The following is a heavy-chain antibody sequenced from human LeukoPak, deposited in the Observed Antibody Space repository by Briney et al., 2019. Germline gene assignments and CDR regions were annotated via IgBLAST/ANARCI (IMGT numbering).Heavy chain of an antibody. D-gene: IGHD1-26*01. Sequence: PGGSLRLSCAASGFTFSSYWMTWVRQAPGKGLEWVAFIRYDGSNKYYADSVKGRFTISRDNSKNTLYLQMNSLRAEDTAVYYCAKDKGGATTGWFDPWGQGTLVTVSS. CDR1: GFTFSSYW. CDR3: AKDKGGATTGWFDP. V-gene: IGHV3-30*02. CDR2: IRYDGSNK. J-gene: IGHJ5*02.